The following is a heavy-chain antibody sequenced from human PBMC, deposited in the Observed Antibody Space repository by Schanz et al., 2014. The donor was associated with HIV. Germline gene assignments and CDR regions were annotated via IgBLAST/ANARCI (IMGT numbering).Heavy chain of an antibody. CDR3: VRVRSPRVKIVVVMDYYYYAMDV. V-gene: IGHV3-21*01. Sequence: VQLVESGGGVVQPGRSLRLSCAASGFTFSSYSMNWVRRAPGKGLEWVSSISSSSSYIYYADSMKGRFTISRDNAKNSLYLQMNSLRAEDTAVYYCVRVRSPRVKIVVVMDYYYYAMDVWGQGTTVTVSS. J-gene: IGHJ6*02. CDR2: ISSSSSYI. D-gene: IGHD3-22*01. CDR1: GFTFSSYS.